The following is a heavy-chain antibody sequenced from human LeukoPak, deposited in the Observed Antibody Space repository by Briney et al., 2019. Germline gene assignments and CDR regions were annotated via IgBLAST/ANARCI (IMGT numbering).Heavy chain of an antibody. Sequence: SETLSLTCTVSGGSISSGGYYWSWIRQPPGKGLEWIGYIYHSGSTYYNPSLKSRVTISVDTSKNQFSLKLSSVTAADTAVYYCARGPPGRPNVYCSGGSCYFDYWGQGTLVTVSS. D-gene: IGHD2-15*01. CDR3: ARGPPGRPNVYCSGGSCYFDY. V-gene: IGHV4-30-2*01. CDR2: IYHSGST. CDR1: GGSISSGGYY. J-gene: IGHJ4*02.